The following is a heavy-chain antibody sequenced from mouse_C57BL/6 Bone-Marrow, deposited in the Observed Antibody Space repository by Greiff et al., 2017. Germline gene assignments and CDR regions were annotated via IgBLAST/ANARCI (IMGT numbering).Heavy chain of an antibody. Sequence: EVKLEESGGGLVKPGGSLKLSCAASGFTFSSYAMSWVRQTPEKRLEWVATISDGGSYTYYPDNVKGRFTISRDNAKNNLYLQMSHLKSEDTAMYYCAITTVVFDYWGQGTTLTVSS. CDR1: GFTFSSYA. V-gene: IGHV5-4*03. J-gene: IGHJ2*01. CDR3: AITTVVFDY. CDR2: ISDGGSYT. D-gene: IGHD1-1*01.